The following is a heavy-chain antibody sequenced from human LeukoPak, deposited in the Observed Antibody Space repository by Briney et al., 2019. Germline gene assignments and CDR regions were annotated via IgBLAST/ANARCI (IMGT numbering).Heavy chain of an antibody. D-gene: IGHD1-1*01. Sequence: PGGSPRLSCAASGFTFSSYAMSWVRQAPGKGLEWVSAISGSGGSTYYADSVKGRFTTSRDNSKNTLYLQMNSLRAEDTAVYYCAKDPWTGTAWFQHWGQGTLVTVSS. CDR3: AKDPWTGTAWFQH. CDR1: GFTFSSYA. V-gene: IGHV3-23*01. J-gene: IGHJ1*01. CDR2: ISGSGGST.